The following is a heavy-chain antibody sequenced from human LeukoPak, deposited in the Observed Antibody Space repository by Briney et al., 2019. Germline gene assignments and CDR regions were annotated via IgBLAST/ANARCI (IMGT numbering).Heavy chain of an antibody. CDR3: ARRLLGYCSGGSCYSGYFQH. D-gene: IGHD2-15*01. V-gene: IGHV4-34*01. CDR1: GGSSSGYY. Sequence: SETLSLTCAVYGGSSSGYYWSWIRQPPGKGLEWIGEINHSGSTNSNPSLKSRVTISVDTSKNQFSLKLSSVTAADTAVYYCARRLLGYCSGGSCYSGYFQHWGQGTLVTVSS. J-gene: IGHJ1*01. CDR2: INHSGST.